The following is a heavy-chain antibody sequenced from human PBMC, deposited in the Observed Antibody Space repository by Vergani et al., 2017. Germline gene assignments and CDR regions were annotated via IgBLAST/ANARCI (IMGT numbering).Heavy chain of an antibody. CDR1: GYTFTSYY. J-gene: IGHJ4*02. V-gene: IGHV1-46*01. D-gene: IGHD3-16*01. Sequence: QVQLVQSGAEVKKPGASVKVSCKASGYTFTSYYMHWVRQAPGQGLEWMGIINPSGGSTNYAQKFQGRVTVTRDTSTSQVYMELSILRSEGTAVYYCARGGSGGPNPFDYWGQGTLVTVSS. CDR3: ARGGSGGPNPFDY. CDR2: INPSGGST.